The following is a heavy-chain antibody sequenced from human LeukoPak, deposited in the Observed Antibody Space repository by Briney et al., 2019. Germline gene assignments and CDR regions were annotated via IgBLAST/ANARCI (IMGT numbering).Heavy chain of an antibody. CDR2: VNHSGST. V-gene: IGHV4-34*01. J-gene: IGHJ4*02. CDR1: GGSFSGYY. CDR3: ASQAYDILTGYKNWSFDY. D-gene: IGHD3-9*01. Sequence: KASETLSLTCAVYGGSFSGYYWSWIRQPPGKGLEWIGEVNHSGSTNYNPSLKSRVTILVDTSKNQFSLKLSSVTAADTAVYYCASQAYDILTGYKNWSFDYWGRGTLVTVSS.